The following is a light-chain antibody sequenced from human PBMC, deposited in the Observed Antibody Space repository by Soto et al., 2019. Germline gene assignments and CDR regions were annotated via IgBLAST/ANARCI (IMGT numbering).Light chain of an antibody. J-gene: IGKJ1*01. CDR1: QSISSC. Sequence: DIQMTQSPSTLSASVGDRVTITCRASQSISSCLAWYQQKPGKAPKLLIYDASSLDSGVPSRFGGSGSGTEFTLAISSLQPDDFATDDCQQYNSYSWTLGQGTKVEIK. CDR2: DAS. V-gene: IGKV1-5*01. CDR3: QQYNSYSWT.